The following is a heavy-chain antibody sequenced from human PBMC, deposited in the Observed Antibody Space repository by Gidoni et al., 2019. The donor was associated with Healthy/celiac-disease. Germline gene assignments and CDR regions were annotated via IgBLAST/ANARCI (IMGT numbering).Heavy chain of an antibody. CDR2: ISGSGGST. D-gene: IGHD2-15*01. CDR3: AKELNIVVVVAATAFDY. Sequence: EVQLLESGGGLVQPGGSLRLSCAASGFTFSSYAMSWVRQAPGKGLEWVSAISGSGGSTYYADSVKGRFTNSRDNSKNTLYLQMNSLRAEDTAVYYCAKELNIVVVVAATAFDYWGQGTLVTVSS. CDR1: GFTFSSYA. V-gene: IGHV3-23*01. J-gene: IGHJ4*02.